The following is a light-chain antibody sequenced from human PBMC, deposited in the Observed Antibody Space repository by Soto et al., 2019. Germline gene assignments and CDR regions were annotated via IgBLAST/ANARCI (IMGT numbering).Light chain of an antibody. CDR2: SAS. V-gene: IGKV3-15*01. J-gene: IGKJ3*01. CDR3: QQYYSFPFT. Sequence: EIVMTQSPATLSVSPGERATLSCRASQSISYNLAWYQQKPGQAPRVLIYSASTRATGIPARFSGSGSGTDFTLTISCLQSEDFATYYCQQYYSFPFTFGPGTKVDIK. CDR1: QSISYN.